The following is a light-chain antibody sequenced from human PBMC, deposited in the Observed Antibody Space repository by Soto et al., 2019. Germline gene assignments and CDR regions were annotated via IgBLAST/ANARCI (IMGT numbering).Light chain of an antibody. CDR2: VAS. Sequence: DIQMTQSPSSLSASVGDTVTITCRASQTINSYLNWYQQKPGQAPKLLIYVASSLQSGVPSRFSGRGSGTDSTLTISSLEPEDFATYYCHQIYNIPLTFCPGTKVDFK. CDR1: QTINSY. CDR3: HQIYNIPLT. J-gene: IGKJ3*01. V-gene: IGKV1-39*01.